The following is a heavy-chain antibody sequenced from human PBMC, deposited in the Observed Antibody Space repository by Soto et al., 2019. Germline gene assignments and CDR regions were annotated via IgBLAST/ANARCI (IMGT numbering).Heavy chain of an antibody. CDR2: MSHSGGT. D-gene: IGHD1-1*01. V-gene: IGHV4-34*01. Sequence: QVQLQQWGAGLLKPSETLSLTCAVYGGFVSSGSYYWSWIRQPPGKGLEWIGEMSHSGGTHFNPSLKSLVTISVDTSKNQFSLKMSSLTAADTALYYCARVERGTATTVVDAFDIWGPWTMVTVSS. J-gene: IGHJ3*02. CDR3: ARVERGTATTVVDAFDI. CDR1: GGFVSSGSYY.